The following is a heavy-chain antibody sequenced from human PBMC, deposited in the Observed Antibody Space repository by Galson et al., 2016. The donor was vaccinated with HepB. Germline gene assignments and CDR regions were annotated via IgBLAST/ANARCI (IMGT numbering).Heavy chain of an antibody. V-gene: IGHV3-7*01. CDR2: IKQDGSEQ. D-gene: IGHD1-7*01. CDR1: GFTFSSYW. J-gene: IGHJ2*01. Sequence: SLRLSCAASGFTFSSYWMSWVRQAPGKRLGCVANIKQDGSEQYYVDSVKGRFTISRDNAKKSLYLQMNSLRAEDTAVYYCAKEATATTGAKTKRVWYFDLWGRGTLVTVSS. CDR3: AKEATATTGAKTKRVWYFDL.